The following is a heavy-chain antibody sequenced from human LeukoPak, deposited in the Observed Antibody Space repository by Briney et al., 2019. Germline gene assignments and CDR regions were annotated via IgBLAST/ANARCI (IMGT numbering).Heavy chain of an antibody. CDR1: GFTFSSYG. CDR2: ISYDGSNK. CDR3: AKGLLQQLGTFDY. Sequence: GGSLRLSCAASGFTFSSYGMHGVRKAPGKGLEWVAVISYDGSNKYYADSVKGRFTISRDNSKNTLYLQMNSLRAEDTTVYYCAKGLLQQLGTFDYWGQGTLVTVSS. D-gene: IGHD6-13*01. V-gene: IGHV3-30*18. J-gene: IGHJ4*02.